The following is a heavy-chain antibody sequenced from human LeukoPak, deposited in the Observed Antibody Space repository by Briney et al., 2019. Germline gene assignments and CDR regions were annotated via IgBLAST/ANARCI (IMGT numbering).Heavy chain of an antibody. CDR1: GFTFDDYA. J-gene: IGHJ4*02. V-gene: IGHV3-9*01. CDR2: ISWNSGTI. CDR3: AKGGAGGSSSWYGDY. D-gene: IGHD6-13*01. Sequence: GRSLRLSCAASGFTFDDYAMHWVRQAPGKGLESVSSISWNSGTIGYADSVKGRFTISRDNAKSSLYLQMNSLRTEDTALYYCAKGGAGGSSSWYGDYWGQGTLVTVSS.